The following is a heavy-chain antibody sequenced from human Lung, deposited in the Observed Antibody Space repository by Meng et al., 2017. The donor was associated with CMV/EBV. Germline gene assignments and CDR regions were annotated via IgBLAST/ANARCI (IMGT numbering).Heavy chain of an antibody. CDR1: GFTFGDYA. CDR3: TSLVIAILGGLWFDP. D-gene: IGHD2-21*01. V-gene: IGHV3-49*04. CDR2: IRSKAYGGTT. Sequence: GGSLRLXCTASGFTFGDYAMSWVRQAPGKGLEWVGFIRSKAYGGTTEYAASVKGRFTISRDDSKSIAYLQMNSLKTEDTAVYYCTSLVIAILGGLWFDPWGKGTLVTVSS. J-gene: IGHJ5*02.